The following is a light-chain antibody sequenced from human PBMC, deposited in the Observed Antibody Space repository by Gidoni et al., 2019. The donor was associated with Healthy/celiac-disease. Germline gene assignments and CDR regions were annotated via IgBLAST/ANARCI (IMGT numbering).Light chain of an antibody. CDR3: QQYGSSPRT. V-gene: IGKV3-20*01. CDR2: GAS. Sequence: VLTQSPGTLSLSPGERATLSCRASQSVSSSYLAWYQQKPGQAPRLLIYGASSRATGIPDRFSGSGSGTDFTLTISRLEPEDFAVYYCQQYGSSPRTFGQXTKLEIK. J-gene: IGKJ2*01. CDR1: QSVSSSY.